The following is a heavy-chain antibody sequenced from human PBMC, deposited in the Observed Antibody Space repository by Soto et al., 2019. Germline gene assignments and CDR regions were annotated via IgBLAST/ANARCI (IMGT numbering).Heavy chain of an antibody. CDR3: ARRSTGRGAFDI. CDR2: INHSGST. D-gene: IGHD4-4*01. CDR1: GGSFSVYY. Sequence: PSETLSLTCAVYGGSFSVYYWTWIRQPPGTGLEWIGEINHSGSTNYNPSLKSRVTISVDTSKNQFSLKLSSVTAADTAVYYCARRSTGRGAFDIWGQGTMVT. J-gene: IGHJ3*02. V-gene: IGHV4-34*01.